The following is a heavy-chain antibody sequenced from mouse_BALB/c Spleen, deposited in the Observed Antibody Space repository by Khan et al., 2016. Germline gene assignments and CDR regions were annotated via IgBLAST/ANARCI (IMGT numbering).Heavy chain of an antibody. CDR2: ILPGSGRT. Sequence: QVQLQQSGAELMKPGASVKISCKATDYTFSSYWIEWVKQRPGHGLEWIGEILPGSGRTNYNEKFKGKATFTAETSSNTAYMQLSSLTSEDSAVNYCARRGGNYWNFDVWGAGTTVTVSS. D-gene: IGHD1-1*01. J-gene: IGHJ1*01. CDR1: DYTFSSYW. V-gene: IGHV1-9*01. CDR3: ARRGGNYWNFDV.